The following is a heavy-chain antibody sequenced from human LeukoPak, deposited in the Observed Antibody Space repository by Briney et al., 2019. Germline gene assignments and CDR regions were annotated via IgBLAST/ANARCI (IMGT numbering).Heavy chain of an antibody. CDR3: AQDAFSFGQRHFHY. J-gene: IGHJ4*02. CDR1: GFNFDSYA. V-gene: IGHV3-23*01. Sequence: GGSLRLSCAASGFNFDSYAMAWVRQAPGKGLEWVSGINDNGGETYYADSVKGRFTVFRDNSKNTLFLQMDRLRVEDTAMYYCAQDAFSFGQRHFHYWGQGTLVAVSS. CDR2: INDNGGET. D-gene: IGHD3-3*02.